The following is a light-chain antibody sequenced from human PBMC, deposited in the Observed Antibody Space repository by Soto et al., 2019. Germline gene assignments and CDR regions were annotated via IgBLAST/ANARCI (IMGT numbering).Light chain of an antibody. V-gene: IGLV2-14*01. Sequence: QSVLTQPASVSGSPGQSITISCTGTSSDIGGYDFVSWYQQYPGIAPKLMIYDVTNRPSGVSNRFSGSKSGNTASLIISGLQAEDEGDYYCSSYASSSTPFVFGTGTKVTVL. CDR1: SSDIGGYDF. J-gene: IGLJ1*01. CDR3: SSYASSSTPFV. CDR2: DVT.